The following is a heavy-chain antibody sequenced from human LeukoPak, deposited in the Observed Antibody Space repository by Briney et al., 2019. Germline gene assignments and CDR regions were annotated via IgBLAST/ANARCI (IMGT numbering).Heavy chain of an antibody. CDR2: IKHDGSEA. D-gene: IGHD3-9*01. J-gene: IGHJ4*02. CDR1: EFTFNRYW. Sequence: GGSLRLSCAASEFTFNRYWMSWVRQAPGKGLQWVANIKHDGSEAHYVDSVKGRFTISRDNAKNSLYLQMNSLRAEDTAVYYCARRKSGYDILTADYWGQGTLVTVSS. CDR3: ARRKSGYDILTADY. V-gene: IGHV3-7*02.